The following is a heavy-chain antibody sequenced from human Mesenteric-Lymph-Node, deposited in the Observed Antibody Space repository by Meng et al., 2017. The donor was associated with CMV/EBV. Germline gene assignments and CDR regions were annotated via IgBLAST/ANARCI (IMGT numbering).Heavy chain of an antibody. CDR1: GFTFGDYA. CDR3: TTDGQWLVLGYYGMDV. Sequence: GGSLRLSCAASGFTFGDYAIHWVRQGPGRGLEWVSSISSTSGNIYYADSVKGRFTISRDNAKNSLYLQMNSLRAEDTAVYYCTTDGQWLVLGYYGMDVWGQGTTVTVSS. V-gene: IGHV3-21*01. CDR2: ISSTSGNI. D-gene: IGHD6-19*01. J-gene: IGHJ6*02.